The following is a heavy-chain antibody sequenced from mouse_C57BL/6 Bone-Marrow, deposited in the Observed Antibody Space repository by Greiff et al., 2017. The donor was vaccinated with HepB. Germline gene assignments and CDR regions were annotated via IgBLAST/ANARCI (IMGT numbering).Heavy chain of an antibody. D-gene: IGHD2-5*01. CDR2: FYTGSGSI. CDR3: ARHESHYSNYGWYFDV. Sequence: QVQLKESGAELVKPGASVKLSCKASGYTFTEYTIHWVKQRSGQGLEWIGGFYTGSGSIKYNEKFKDKATLTADKSSSTVYMELSRLTAEDSAVYSCARHESHYSNYGWYFDVWGTGTTVTVAS. CDR1: GYTFTEYT. V-gene: IGHV1-62-2*01. J-gene: IGHJ1*03.